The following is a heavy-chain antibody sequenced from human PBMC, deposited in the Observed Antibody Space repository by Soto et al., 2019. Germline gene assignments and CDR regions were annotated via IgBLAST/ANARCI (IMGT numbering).Heavy chain of an antibody. CDR1: GFTFGDYA. CDR2: IRSKAYGGTT. CDR3: TRVGYYDSSGYWAPDEYFQH. Sequence: GGSLRLSCTASGFTFGDYAMSWFRQAPGKGLEWVGFIRSKAYGGTTEYAASVKGRFTISRDDSKSIAYLQMNSLKTEDTAVYYCTRVGYYDSSGYWAPDEYFQHWGQGTLVTVSS. V-gene: IGHV3-49*03. J-gene: IGHJ1*01. D-gene: IGHD3-22*01.